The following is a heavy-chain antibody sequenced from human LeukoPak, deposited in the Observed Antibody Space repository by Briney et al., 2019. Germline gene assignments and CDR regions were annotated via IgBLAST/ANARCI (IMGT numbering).Heavy chain of an antibody. Sequence: PGGSLRLSCAASRFTVSSNYMSWVRQAPGKGLEWVSFIYSSGSTYYADSVRGRFTISRDNSNNTLYLQMNSLRAEDTAFYYCARGRGKSGSYYSFDIWGQGTMVTVSS. J-gene: IGHJ3*02. CDR2: IYSSGST. CDR3: ARGRGKSGSYYSFDI. CDR1: RFTVSSNY. V-gene: IGHV3-66*01. D-gene: IGHD1-26*01.